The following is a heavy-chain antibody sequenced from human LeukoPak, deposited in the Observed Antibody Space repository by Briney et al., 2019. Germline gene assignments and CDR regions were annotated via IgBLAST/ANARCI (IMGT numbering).Heavy chain of an antibody. CDR1: GYTFTSYG. CDR2: ISAYNGNT. D-gene: IGHD3-9*01. CDR3: AREFLNYDILTGYYFDC. Sequence: ASVKVSCKASGYTFTSYGISWVRQAPGQGLEWMGWISAYNGNTNYAQKLQGRVTMTTDTSTSTAYMELRSLRSDDTAVYYCAREFLNYDILTGYYFDCWGQGTLVTVSS. J-gene: IGHJ4*02. V-gene: IGHV1-18*01.